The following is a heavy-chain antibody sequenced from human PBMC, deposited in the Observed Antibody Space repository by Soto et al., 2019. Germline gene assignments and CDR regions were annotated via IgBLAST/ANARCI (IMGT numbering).Heavy chain of an antibody. D-gene: IGHD3-22*01. V-gene: IGHV3-21*01. J-gene: IGHJ4*02. Sequence: GSLRLSCAASGFTFSSYSMNWVRQAPGKGLEWVSSISSSSSYIYYADSVKGRFTISRDNAKNSLYLQMNSLRAEDTAVYYCARDSSGYYDIDYWGQGTLVTVSS. CDR1: GFTFSSYS. CDR3: ARDSSGYYDIDY. CDR2: ISSSSSYI.